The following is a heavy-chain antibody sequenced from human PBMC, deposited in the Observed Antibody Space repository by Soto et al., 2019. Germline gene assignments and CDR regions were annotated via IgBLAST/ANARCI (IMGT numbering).Heavy chain of an antibody. CDR1: GGSFSGYY. D-gene: IGHD3-22*01. Sequence: PSETLSLTCAVYGGSFSGYYWSWIRQPPGKGLEWIGEINHSGSTNYNPSLKSRVTISVDTSKNQFSLKLSPVTAADTAAYYCARALPAYYYDSSGYFDYWGQGTLVTVSS. CDR2: INHSGST. CDR3: ARALPAYYYDSSGYFDY. V-gene: IGHV4-34*01. J-gene: IGHJ4*02.